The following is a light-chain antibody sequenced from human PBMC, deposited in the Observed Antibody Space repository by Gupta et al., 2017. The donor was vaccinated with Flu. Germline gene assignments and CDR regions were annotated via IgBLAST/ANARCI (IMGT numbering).Light chain of an antibody. J-gene: IGLJ1*01. CDR3: AAWDDSLNGHYV. CDR1: SSNIGSNP. CDR2: GNS. Sequence: QSVLAPPPSASETPAQRVAVSCSGSSSNIGSNPVNWYQQVPGTAPKLLIYGNSQRPAGVPDRFSGSKSGTSASLAISGLQSEDEADYYCAAWDDSLNGHYVFGTGTKVTVL. V-gene: IGLV1-44*01.